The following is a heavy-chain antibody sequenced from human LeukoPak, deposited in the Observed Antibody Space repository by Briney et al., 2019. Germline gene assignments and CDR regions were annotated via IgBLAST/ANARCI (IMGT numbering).Heavy chain of an antibody. D-gene: IGHD1-26*01. CDR3: AKNHRQWELLAYYFDY. J-gene: IGHJ4*02. CDR2: ISGSGGST. Sequence: GGSLRLSCAASGFTFSSYAMSWVRQAPGKGLEWVSAISGSGGSTYYADSVKGRFTISRDNSKNTLYLQMNSLRAEDTAVYYCAKNHRQWELLAYYFDYWGQGTLVTVSS. V-gene: IGHV3-23*01. CDR1: GFTFSSYA.